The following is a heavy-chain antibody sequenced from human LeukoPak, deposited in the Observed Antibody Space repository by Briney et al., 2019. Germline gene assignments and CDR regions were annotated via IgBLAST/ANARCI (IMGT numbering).Heavy chain of an antibody. CDR3: AKLVDSRHYYGMDV. CDR2: ISGSGGST. V-gene: IGHV3-23*01. Sequence: GGSLRLSCAASGFTFSSYAMSWVRQPPGKGLEWVSAISGSGGSTYYADSVKGRFTISRDNSKNTLYLQMNSLRAEDTAVYYCAKLVDSRHYYGMDVWGQGTTVTVSS. J-gene: IGHJ6*02. CDR1: GFTFSSYA. D-gene: IGHD2-21*01.